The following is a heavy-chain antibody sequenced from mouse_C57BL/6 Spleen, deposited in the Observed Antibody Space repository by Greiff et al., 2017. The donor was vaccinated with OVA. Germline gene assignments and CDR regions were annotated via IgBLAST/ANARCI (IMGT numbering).Heavy chain of an antibody. Sequence: VQLQQSGPELVKPGASVKISCKASGYSFTGYYMNWVKQSPEKSLEWIGEINPSTGGTTYNQKFKAKATLTVDKSSSTAYMQLKSLTSEDSAVYYSARRGNYYAMDYWGQGTSVTVSS. CDR3: ARRGNYYAMDY. J-gene: IGHJ4*01. V-gene: IGHV1-42*01. CDR2: INPSTGGT. CDR1: GYSFTGYY.